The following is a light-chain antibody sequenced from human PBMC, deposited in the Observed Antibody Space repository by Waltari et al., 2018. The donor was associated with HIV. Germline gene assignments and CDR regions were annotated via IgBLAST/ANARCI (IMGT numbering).Light chain of an antibody. J-gene: IGKJ5*01. Sequence: DIQLTQSPSFLSAFVGDTVTFTCRARQDVKTNLAWFQQRPGTAPILLISAASILQSGVPSRFRGAGSGTQFTLTITSLQPEDFATYFCQQLNSYPITFGLGTRL. CDR1: QDVKTN. CDR3: QQLNSYPIT. V-gene: IGKV1-9*01. CDR2: AAS.